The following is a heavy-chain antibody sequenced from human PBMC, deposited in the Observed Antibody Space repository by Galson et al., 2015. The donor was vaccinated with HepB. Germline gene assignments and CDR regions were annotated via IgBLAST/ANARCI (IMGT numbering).Heavy chain of an antibody. CDR3: ARTYDFWSGSPKYYFDF. J-gene: IGHJ4*02. CDR1: GDSISSYY. D-gene: IGHD3-3*01. Sequence: ETLSLTCSVSGDSISSYYWSWIRQPPGKGLEWIGYVYYSESTNYNPSLKSRVTISVDTSKNQFSLYLSSVTAADTAVYYCARTYDFWSGSPKYYFDFWGQGTLVTVSS. V-gene: IGHV4-59*01. CDR2: VYYSEST.